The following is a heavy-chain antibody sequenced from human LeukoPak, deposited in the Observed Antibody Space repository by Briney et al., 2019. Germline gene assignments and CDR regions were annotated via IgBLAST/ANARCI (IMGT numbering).Heavy chain of an antibody. Sequence: GGSLKLSCAASGFTFSGSAMHWVRQASGKGLEWVGRIRSKANSYATAYAASVKGRFTISRDDSKNTAYLQMNSLKTEGTAVYYCTSRMTTYDYYYYYGMNVWGQGTTVTVSS. J-gene: IGHJ6*02. V-gene: IGHV3-73*01. CDR3: TSRMTTYDYYYYYGMNV. CDR1: GFTFSGSA. CDR2: IRSKANSYAT. D-gene: IGHD1-1*01.